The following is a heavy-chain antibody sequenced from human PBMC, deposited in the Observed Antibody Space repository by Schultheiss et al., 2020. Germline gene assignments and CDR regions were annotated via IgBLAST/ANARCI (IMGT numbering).Heavy chain of an antibody. V-gene: IGHV1-2*02. CDR3: AQGYYDSSGKSIIDY. Sequence: ASVKDTCKASGYTFTSYYMHWVRQAPGQGLEWMGWINPNSGGTNYAQKFQGRVTITRDMSTSTAYMELSSLRSEDTAVYYCAQGYYDSSGKSIIDYWGQGTLVTVXS. D-gene: IGHD3-22*01. CDR2: INPNSGGT. J-gene: IGHJ4*02. CDR1: GYTFTSYY.